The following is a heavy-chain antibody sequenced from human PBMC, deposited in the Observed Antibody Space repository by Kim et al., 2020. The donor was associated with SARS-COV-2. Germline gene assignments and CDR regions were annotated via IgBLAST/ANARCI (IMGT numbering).Heavy chain of an antibody. D-gene: IGHD2-15*01. V-gene: IGHV1-3*04. CDR1: GYTFTSYA. J-gene: IGHJ4*02. CDR2: INTGNGNT. Sequence: ASVKVSCKASGYTFTSYAMHWVRQAPGQRLEWMGWINTGNGNTKYSQKFQGRVTITRDTSASTAYMELSSLRSEDTAVYYCARDSCSGGSCYDWGQGTLVTVSS. CDR3: ARDSCSGGSCYD.